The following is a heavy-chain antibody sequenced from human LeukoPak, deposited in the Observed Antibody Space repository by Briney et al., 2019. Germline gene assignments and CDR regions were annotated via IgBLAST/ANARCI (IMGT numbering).Heavy chain of an antibody. Sequence: GGSLRLSCAASGFTFDDYAMHWVRQAPGKGLEWVSAISGSGGSTYYADSVKGRFTISRDNSKNTLYPQMNSLRAEDTAVYYCAKENYYYGMDVWGQGTTVTVSS. J-gene: IGHJ6*02. CDR3: AKENYYYGMDV. V-gene: IGHV3-23*01. CDR2: ISGSGGST. CDR1: GFTFDDYA.